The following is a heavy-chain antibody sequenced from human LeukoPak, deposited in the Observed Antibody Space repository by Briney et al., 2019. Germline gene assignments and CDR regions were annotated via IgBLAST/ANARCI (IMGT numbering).Heavy chain of an antibody. CDR1: GFTFSIHS. V-gene: IGHV3-21*01. J-gene: IGHJ4*02. D-gene: IGHD7-27*01. CDR2: ISTSSSYI. CDR3: ASELGTGGY. Sequence: GGSLRLSCAASGFTFSIHSMNWVRQAPGKGLEWVSSISTSSSYIYYADSVEGRFTISRDNAKNSLYLQMNSLRAEDTAVYYCASELGTGGYWGQETLVTVSS.